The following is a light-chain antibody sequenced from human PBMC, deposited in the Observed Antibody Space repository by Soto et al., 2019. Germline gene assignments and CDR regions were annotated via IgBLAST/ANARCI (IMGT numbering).Light chain of an antibody. CDR2: EVS. CDR1: SSDVGAYNY. J-gene: IGLJ3*02. CDR3: SSYTSSTTWV. Sequence: QSALTQPASVSGSPGQSITISCTGTSSDVGAYNYVSWYQQHPGKAPKLMIYEVSYRPSGVSDRFSGSRSGNTASLTISGLQAEDESDYDCSSYTSSTTWVFGGGTKLTVL. V-gene: IGLV2-14*01.